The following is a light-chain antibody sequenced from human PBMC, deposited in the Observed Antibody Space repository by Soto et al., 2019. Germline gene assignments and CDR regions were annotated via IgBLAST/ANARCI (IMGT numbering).Light chain of an antibody. V-gene: IGKV1-39*01. J-gene: IGKJ1*01. Sequence: DLQMTQSPSSLSASVGDRVTITCRASQSINTHLNWYQQKPGKAPKLLIYATSRLQSGVPSRFSGGGSGTDFTLTITSLEPEDFATYYCQQSYTSPWTFGQGTKVDI. CDR2: ATS. CDR1: QSINTH. CDR3: QQSYTSPWT.